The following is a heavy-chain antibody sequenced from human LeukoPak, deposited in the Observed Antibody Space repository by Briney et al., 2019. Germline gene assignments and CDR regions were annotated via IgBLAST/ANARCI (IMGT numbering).Heavy chain of an antibody. CDR1: GGSISSGGYS. CDR2: IYHSGST. CDR3: AREHSSGYYPPRYFDL. J-gene: IGHJ2*01. V-gene: IGHV4-30-2*01. Sequence: SETLSLTCAVSGGSISSGGYSWSWIRQPPGKGLEWIGYIYHSGSTYYNPSLKSRVTISVDRSKYQFSLKLSSVTAADTAVYYCAREHSSGYYPPRYFDLWGRGTLVTVSS. D-gene: IGHD3-22*01.